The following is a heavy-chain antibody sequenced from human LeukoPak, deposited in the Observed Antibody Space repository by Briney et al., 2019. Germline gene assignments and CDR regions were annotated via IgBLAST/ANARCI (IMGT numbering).Heavy chain of an antibody. CDR1: GGSFSGYY. D-gene: IGHD3-22*01. J-gene: IGHJ5*02. Sequence: SETLSLTCAVYGGSFSGYYWSWIRQPPGKGLEWIGEINHSGSTYYNPSLKSRVTISVDRSKNQFSLKLSSVTAADTAVYYCARVLTPNYYDSSGYYYWFDPWGQGTLVTVSS. CDR2: INHSGST. CDR3: ARVLTPNYYDSSGYYYWFDP. V-gene: IGHV4-34*01.